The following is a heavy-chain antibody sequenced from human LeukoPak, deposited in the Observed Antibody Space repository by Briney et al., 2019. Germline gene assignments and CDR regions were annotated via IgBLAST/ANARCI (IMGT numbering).Heavy chain of an antibody. CDR1: GYTCTDYY. Sequence: ASVKVSCKASGYTCTDYYIHWVRQAPGQGLEWLGWIKPSSGGTHFPRQFQGRVTMTRETSITTAYMEVSSLRSDDTATYYCARMSVERSNNYYYSLDVWGQGTAVTVSS. CDR3: ARMSVERSNNYYYSLDV. D-gene: IGHD1/OR15-1a*01. CDR2: IKPSSGGT. V-gene: IGHV1-2*02. J-gene: IGHJ6*02.